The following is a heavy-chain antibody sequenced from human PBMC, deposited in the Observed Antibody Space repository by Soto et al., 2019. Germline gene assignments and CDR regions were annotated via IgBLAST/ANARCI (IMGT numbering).Heavy chain of an antibody. CDR1: GASLSSGGYY. CDR3: ARGLGYDSTGRFLAAFDV. D-gene: IGHD3-22*01. J-gene: IGHJ3*01. Sequence: QVQLQESGPGLAKPSQTLSLSCTVSGASLSSGGYYWTWLRQVPGKALEWIGYIFHTGTTSYNPYLKRGVVMSIEKSDNQFSLNLRSVTAADTAVYYGARGLGYDSTGRFLAAFDVWGQGTMVTVSS. V-gene: IGHV4-31*03. CDR2: IFHTGTT.